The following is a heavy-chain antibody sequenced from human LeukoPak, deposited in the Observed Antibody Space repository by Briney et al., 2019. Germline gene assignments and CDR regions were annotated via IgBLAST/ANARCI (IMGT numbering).Heavy chain of an antibody. CDR3: AREVWVSESKGGSWYMDV. Sequence: SETLSLTCTVSGGSISSYYWSWIRQPAGKGLEWIGRIYTSGSTNYNPSLKSRVTMSVDTSKNQFSLKLSSVTAADTAVYYCAREVWVSESKGGSWYMDVWGKGTTVTVSS. CDR2: IYTSGST. D-gene: IGHD3-16*01. CDR1: GGSISSYY. J-gene: IGHJ6*03. V-gene: IGHV4-4*07.